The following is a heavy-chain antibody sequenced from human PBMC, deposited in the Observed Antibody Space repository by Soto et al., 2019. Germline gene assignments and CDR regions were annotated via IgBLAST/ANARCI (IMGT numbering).Heavy chain of an antibody. V-gene: IGHV2-5*02. D-gene: IGHD5-18*01. CDR3: APRRGYCYAMPLDF. CDR2: IYWDDDK. Sequence: HITLKESGPTLVKPTQTLTLTCTFSGFSLSTSGVGVGWIRQPPGKALEWLGFIYWDDDKRYNPSLKNRLTISADTSKNQVVLRMTSVDPVDTATYYCAPRRGYCYAMPLDFWGQGTLVTVSS. J-gene: IGHJ4*02. CDR1: GFSLSTSGVG.